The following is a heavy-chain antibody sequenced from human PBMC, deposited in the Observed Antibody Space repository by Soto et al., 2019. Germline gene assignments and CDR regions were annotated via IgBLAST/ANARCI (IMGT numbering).Heavy chain of an antibody. D-gene: IGHD2-21*02. Sequence: QVQLVGSGGGVVQPGRSLRLSCAASGFTFSSYGMHWVRQAPGKGLEWVAVISYDGSNKYYADSVKGRFTISRDNSKNTLYLQMNSLRAEDTAVYYCAKDKRAVVVTAPFDYWGQGTLVTVSS. V-gene: IGHV3-30*18. CDR1: GFTFSSYG. CDR2: ISYDGSNK. CDR3: AKDKRAVVVTAPFDY. J-gene: IGHJ4*02.